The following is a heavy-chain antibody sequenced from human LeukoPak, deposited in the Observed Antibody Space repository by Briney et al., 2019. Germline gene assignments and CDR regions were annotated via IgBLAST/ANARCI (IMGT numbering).Heavy chain of an antibody. V-gene: IGHV4-34*01. CDR3: ARSLGMEWLFTDY. CDR2: INHSGST. D-gene: IGHD3-3*01. J-gene: IGHJ4*02. CDR1: GGSFSGYC. Sequence: SSETLSLTCAVYGGSFSGYCWSWIRQPPGKGLEWIGEINHSGSTDYNPSLKSRVTISVDTSKNQFSLKLSSVTAADTAVYYCARSLGMEWLFTDYWGQGTLVTVSS.